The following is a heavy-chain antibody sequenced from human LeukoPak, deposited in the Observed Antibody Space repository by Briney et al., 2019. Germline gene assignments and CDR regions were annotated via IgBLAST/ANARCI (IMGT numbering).Heavy chain of an antibody. V-gene: IGHV1-18*01. CDR1: GYTFTSYG. CDR2: ISAYNGNT. J-gene: IGHJ4*02. Sequence: GASVKVSCKASGYTFTSYGISWVRQAPGQGLEWMGWISAYNGNTNYAQKLQGRVTMTTDTSTSTAYMELRSLRSDDTAVYYCARDLPLGDYSGYFDYWGQGTLVTVSS. CDR3: ARDLPLGDYSGYFDY. D-gene: IGHD1-26*01.